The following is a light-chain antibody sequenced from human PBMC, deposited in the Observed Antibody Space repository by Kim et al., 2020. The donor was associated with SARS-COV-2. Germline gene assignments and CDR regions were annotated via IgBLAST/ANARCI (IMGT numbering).Light chain of an antibody. Sequence: GDKYAYWYQQKPGQSHVLVIYQDSKRPSGIPERFSGSNSGNTATLTISGTQAMDEADFYCQAWDSSTWVFGGGTQLTVL. J-gene: IGLJ3*02. CDR3: QAWDSSTWV. V-gene: IGLV3-1*01. CDR1: GDKY. CDR2: QDS.